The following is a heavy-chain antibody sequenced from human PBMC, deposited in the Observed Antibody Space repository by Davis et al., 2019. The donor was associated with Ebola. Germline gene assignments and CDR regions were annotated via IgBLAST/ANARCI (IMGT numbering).Heavy chain of an antibody. CDR1: GYTFTSYY. D-gene: IGHD3-10*01. Sequence: ASVKVSCKASGYTFTSYYMHWVRQAPGQGLEWMGIINPSGGSTSYAQKFQGRVTMTRDTPISTVYMELSRLRSDDTAVYYCARAGNYFDSGNALDYWGQGTLVTASS. CDR2: INPSGGST. J-gene: IGHJ4*02. CDR3: ARAGNYFDSGNALDY. V-gene: IGHV1-46*01.